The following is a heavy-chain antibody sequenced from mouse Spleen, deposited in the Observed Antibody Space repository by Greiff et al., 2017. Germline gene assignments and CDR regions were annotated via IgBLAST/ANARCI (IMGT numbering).Heavy chain of an antibody. CDR3: ARNGLLRLRDAMDY. CDR2: INPNNGGT. Sequence: EVQLQQSGPELVKPGASVKIPCKASGYPFTDYNMDGVKQSHGKSLEWIGDINPNNGGTIYNQKFKGKATLTVDKSSSTAYMELRSLTSEDSAVYYCARNGLLRLRDAMDYWGQGTSVTVSS. D-gene: IGHD1-2*01. CDR1: GYPFTDYN. V-gene: IGHV1-18*01. J-gene: IGHJ4*01.